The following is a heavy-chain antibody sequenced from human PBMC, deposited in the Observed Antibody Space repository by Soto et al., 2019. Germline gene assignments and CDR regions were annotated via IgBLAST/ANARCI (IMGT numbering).Heavy chain of an antibody. CDR1: GYTFTSYG. Sequence: ASVKVSFKASGYTFTSYGISWVRQAPGQGLEWMGWISAYNGNTNYAQKLQGRVTMTTDTSTSTAYMELRSLRSDDTAVYYCAREQEGYCSGGSCPNNAIIIYYFDYWGQGTLVTVSS. CDR3: AREQEGYCSGGSCPNNAIIIYYFDY. J-gene: IGHJ4*02. CDR2: ISAYNGNT. D-gene: IGHD2-15*01. V-gene: IGHV1-18*01.